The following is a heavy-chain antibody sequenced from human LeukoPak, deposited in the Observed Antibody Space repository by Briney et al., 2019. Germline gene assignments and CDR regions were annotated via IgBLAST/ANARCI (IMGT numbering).Heavy chain of an antibody. CDR1: GGSFSGYY. Sequence: KPSETLSLTCAVYGGSFSGYYWSWIRQPPGKGLEWIGEINHSGSTNYNPSLKSRVTISVDTSKNQFSLKLSSVTAADTAVYYCARGRLLVINYYYYMDVWGKGTTVTVSS. J-gene: IGHJ6*03. CDR2: INHSGST. V-gene: IGHV4-34*01. D-gene: IGHD3-10*01. CDR3: ARGRLLVINYYYYMDV.